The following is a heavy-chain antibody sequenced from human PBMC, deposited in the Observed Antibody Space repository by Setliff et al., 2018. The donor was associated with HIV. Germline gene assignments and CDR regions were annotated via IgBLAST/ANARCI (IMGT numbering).Heavy chain of an antibody. CDR3: ARLTTTYYYDSSAYYPPV. V-gene: IGHV4-34*01. CDR1: GGSFSGYY. CDR2: INHSGST. D-gene: IGHD3-22*01. Sequence: SETLSLTCAVYGGSFSGYYWSWIRQPPGKGLGWSGEINHSGSTNYNPSLKSRVTISVDTSKNQFSLKLSSVTAADTAVFCCARLTTTYYYDSSAYYPPVWGQGTLVTVSS. J-gene: IGHJ4*02.